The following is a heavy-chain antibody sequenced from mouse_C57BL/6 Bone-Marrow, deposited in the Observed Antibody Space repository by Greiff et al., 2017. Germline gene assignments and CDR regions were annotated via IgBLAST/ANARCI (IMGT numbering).Heavy chain of an antibody. D-gene: IGHD2-4*01. J-gene: IGHJ3*01. Sequence: EVKLVESGGGLVQPGGSLKLSCAASGFTFSDYGMAWVRQAPRKGPEWVAFISNLAYSIYYADTVTGRFTISRENAKNTLYLEMSSLRSEDTAMYYCARRHYDYDGFAYWGQGTLVTVSA. V-gene: IGHV5-15*01. CDR3: ARRHYDYDGFAY. CDR2: ISNLAYSI. CDR1: GFTFSDYG.